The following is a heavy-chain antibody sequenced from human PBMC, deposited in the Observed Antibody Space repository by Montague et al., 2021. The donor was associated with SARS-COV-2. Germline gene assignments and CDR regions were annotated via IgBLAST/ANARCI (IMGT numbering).Heavy chain of an antibody. V-gene: IGHV4-39*01. CDR2: IYYSGST. CDR3: ARSWGQWLLWGYYFDH. D-gene: IGHD6-19*01. J-gene: IGHJ4*02. Sequence: SETLSLTCTVSGGSISSSSYYWGWIRQPPGKGLEWIGSIYYSGSTYYNPSLKSRVTISVDTSKNQFSLKLSSVTAADTAVYYCARSWGQWLLWGYYFDHWGQGTLVTVSS. CDR1: GGSISSSSYY.